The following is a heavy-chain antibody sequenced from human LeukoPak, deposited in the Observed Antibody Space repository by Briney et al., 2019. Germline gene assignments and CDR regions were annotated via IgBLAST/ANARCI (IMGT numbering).Heavy chain of an antibody. D-gene: IGHD1-26*01. CDR1: VGSISGYF. J-gene: IGHJ4*02. Sequence: PSETLSLTCTVSVGSISGYFWSWVRQAPGTGLDWIGHIYYSGATNYNPSLRRRVTISVDTSKNQFSLKLRSVTAADTAVYYCARAQYSVSCFDYWGQGALVTVSS. CDR3: ARAQYSVSCFDY. V-gene: IGHV4-59*13. CDR2: IYYSGAT.